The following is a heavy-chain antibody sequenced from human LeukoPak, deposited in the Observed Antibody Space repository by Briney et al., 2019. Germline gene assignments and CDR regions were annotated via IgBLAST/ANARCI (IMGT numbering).Heavy chain of an antibody. CDR3: ARDWGLGPYYYGMDV. CDR1: GGSISSSNW. D-gene: IGHD3-16*01. CDR2: IYHSGST. J-gene: IGHJ6*02. V-gene: IGHV4-4*02. Sequence: PSETLSLTCAVSGGSISSSNWWSWVRQPPGKGLEWIGEIYHSGSTNYNPSLKSRVTISVDKSKNQFSLKLSSVTAADTAVYYCARDWGLGPYYYGMDVWGQGTTVTVSS.